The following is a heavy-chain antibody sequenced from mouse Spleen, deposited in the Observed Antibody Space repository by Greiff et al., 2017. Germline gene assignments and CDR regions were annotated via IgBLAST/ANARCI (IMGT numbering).Heavy chain of an antibody. CDR2: IYPGDGDT. D-gene: IGHD4-1*01. J-gene: IGHJ2*01. CDR3: ARSRGGTDYFDY. CDR1: GYAFSSSW. Sequence: QVQLQQSGPELVKPGASVKISCKASGYAFSSSWMNWVKQRPGKGLEWIGRIYPGDGDTNYNGKFKGKATLTADKSSSTAYMQLSSLTSEDSAVYFCARSRGGTDYFDYWGQGTTLTVSS. V-gene: IGHV1-82*01.